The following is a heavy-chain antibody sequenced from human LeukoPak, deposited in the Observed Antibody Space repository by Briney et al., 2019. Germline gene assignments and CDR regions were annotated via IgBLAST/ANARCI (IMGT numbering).Heavy chain of an antibody. CDR2: IYYSGST. J-gene: IGHJ5*02. Sequence: SETLSLTCTVSGGSISSGGYYWSWIRQHPGKGLEWIGYIYYSGSTCYNPSLKSRVTISVDTSKNQFSLKLSSVTAADTAVYYCAREKREYNWFDPWGQGTLVTVSS. V-gene: IGHV4-31*03. CDR1: GGSISSGGYY. D-gene: IGHD6-25*01. CDR3: AREKREYNWFDP.